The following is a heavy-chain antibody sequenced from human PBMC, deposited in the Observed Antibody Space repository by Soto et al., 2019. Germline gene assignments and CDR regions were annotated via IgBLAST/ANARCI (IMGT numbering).Heavy chain of an antibody. J-gene: IGHJ4*02. CDR1: GFTFSSYA. CDR2: ISGSAGST. D-gene: IGHD3-3*01. CDR3: AKDLWGSGYYHAY. Sequence: EVQLLESGGDLVQPGGSLRLSCAASGFTFSSYAMSWVRQAPGKGLEWVSAISGSAGSTYYADSVKGRFTISRDNSKNTLFLQMNRLRAEDTAVYYCAKDLWGSGYYHAYWGQGTLVTVSS. V-gene: IGHV3-23*01.